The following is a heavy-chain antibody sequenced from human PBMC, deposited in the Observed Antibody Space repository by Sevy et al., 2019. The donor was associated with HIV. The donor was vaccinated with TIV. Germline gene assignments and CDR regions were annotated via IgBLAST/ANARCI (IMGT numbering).Heavy chain of an antibody. CDR1: GYTFTDYY. J-gene: IGHJ3*02. CDR2: INPHSGVT. Sequence: ASVKVSCKAFGYTFTDYYMHWVRQAPGQGLEWMGQINPHSGVTNYAQKFRGRVTMTRDTSISTAFMGLSRLRSDDTAVYYCAGEWGITMANAFDIWGQGTMVTVSS. V-gene: IGHV1-2*06. CDR3: AGEWGITMANAFDI. D-gene: IGHD3-10*01.